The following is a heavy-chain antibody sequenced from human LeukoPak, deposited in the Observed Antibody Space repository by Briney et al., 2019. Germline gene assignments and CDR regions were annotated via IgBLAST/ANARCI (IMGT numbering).Heavy chain of an antibody. V-gene: IGHV3-11*01. CDR1: GFIFSDYY. CDR2: VSISGGTI. Sequence: GGSLRLSCAASGFIFSDYYMSWIRQAPGKGLEWVSYVSISGGTIYCADSVKGRFTISRDNAKNSLYLQRNSLRAEDTAVYYCARTMITFGGVIVPMGFDYWGQGTLVTVSS. J-gene: IGHJ4*02. CDR3: ARTMITFGGVIVPMGFDY. D-gene: IGHD3-16*02.